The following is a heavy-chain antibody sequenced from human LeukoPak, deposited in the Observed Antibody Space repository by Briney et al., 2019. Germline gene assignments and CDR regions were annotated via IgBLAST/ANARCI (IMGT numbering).Heavy chain of an antibody. CDR1: GFTFSSYG. V-gene: IGHV3-33*01. Sequence: GGSLRRSCAASGFTFSSYGMHWVRQAPGKGLEWVAVIWYDGSNKYYADSVKGRFTISRDNSKNTLYLQMNSLRAEDTAVYYCARGRITMIVDYWGQGTLVTVSS. CDR3: ARGRITMIVDY. J-gene: IGHJ4*02. D-gene: IGHD3-22*01. CDR2: IWYDGSNK.